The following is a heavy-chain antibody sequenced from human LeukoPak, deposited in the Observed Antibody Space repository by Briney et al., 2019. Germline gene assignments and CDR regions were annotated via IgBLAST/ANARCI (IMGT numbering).Heavy chain of an antibody. D-gene: IGHD4-17*01. V-gene: IGHV1-8*01. CDR2: MNPNSGNT. J-gene: IGHJ6*02. CDR3: ARWESDDYGDYGAPLDYYYGMDV. CDR1: GYTFTSYD. Sequence: ASVKVSCKASGYTFTSYDINWVRQATGQGLEWMGWMNPNSGNTGYAQKFQGRVTMTRNTSISTAYMELSSLRSEDTAVYYCARWESDDYGDYGAPLDYYYGMDVWGQGTTVTVSS.